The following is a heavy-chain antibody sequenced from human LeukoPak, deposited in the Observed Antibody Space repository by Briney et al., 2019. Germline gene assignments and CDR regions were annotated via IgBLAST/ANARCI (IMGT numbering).Heavy chain of an antibody. Sequence: SETLSLTCAVYGGSFSGYYWSWIRQPPGKGLEWIGEINHSGSTNYNPSLKSRVTISIDTSKNQFSLKLSSVTAADGALYYCARGPGTWYYYWGQGTLVTVSS. CDR1: GGSFSGYY. CDR2: INHSGST. J-gene: IGHJ4*02. V-gene: IGHV4-34*01. CDR3: ARGPGTWYYY. D-gene: IGHD6-13*01.